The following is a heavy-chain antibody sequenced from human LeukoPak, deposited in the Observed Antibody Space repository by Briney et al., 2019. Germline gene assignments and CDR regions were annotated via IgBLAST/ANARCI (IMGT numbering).Heavy chain of an antibody. J-gene: IGHJ3*01. CDR3: ARSYGDYITGAYAFDV. Sequence: PSETLSLTCTVSGDSISSYYWTWIRQPPGKGLEWIGYIYYSGSTNFNPSLKSRVTISVDTSKNQFSLELSSVTAADSAVYYCARSYGDYITGAYAFDVWGQGTMVTVSS. D-gene: IGHD4-17*01. CDR1: GDSISSYY. V-gene: IGHV4-59*08. CDR2: IYYSGST.